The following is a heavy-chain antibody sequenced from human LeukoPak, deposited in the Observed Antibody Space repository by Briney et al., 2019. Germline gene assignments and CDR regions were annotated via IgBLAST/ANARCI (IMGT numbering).Heavy chain of an antibody. CDR1: GGSFSGYY. CDR2: INHSGST. V-gene: IGHV4-34*01. Sequence: PSETLSLTCAVYGGSFSGYYWSWIRHPPGKGLELIGEINHSGSTNYNPSLKSRVTISVDTSKNQFSLKLSSVTAADTAVYYCARRLIGYYRDVWGKGTTVTVSS. J-gene: IGHJ6*03. CDR3: ARRLIGYYRDV. D-gene: IGHD3-22*01.